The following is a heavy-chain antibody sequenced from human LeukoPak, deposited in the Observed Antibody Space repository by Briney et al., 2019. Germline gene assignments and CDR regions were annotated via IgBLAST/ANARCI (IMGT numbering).Heavy chain of an antibody. CDR1: GFTFSSYE. D-gene: IGHD2-2*01. CDR2: ISSSGNTK. Sequence: PGGSLRLSCAASGFTFSSYEMNWVRQAHGKGLEWVSYISSSGNTKDYADSVRGRFTISRDNAKNSLFLQMNSLRAEDTAVYYCARIFRYQMVDYYALDVWGQGTTVTVSS. V-gene: IGHV3-48*03. J-gene: IGHJ6*02. CDR3: ARIFRYQMVDYYALDV.